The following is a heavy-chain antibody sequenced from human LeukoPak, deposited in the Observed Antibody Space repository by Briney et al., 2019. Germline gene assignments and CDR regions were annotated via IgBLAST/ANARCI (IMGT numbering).Heavy chain of an antibody. CDR2: IYYSGST. CDR1: GGSISSGGYW. CDR3: VRGSTLRHYQY. D-gene: IGHD3-16*01. Sequence: SETLSLTCTVSGGSISSGGYWWSWIRQHPGEGLEWIGSIYYSGSTYYNPSLKSRVTVSVDTSKNQFSLKLSSVTAADTAVYYCVRGSTLRHYQYWGQGTLVTVSS. V-gene: IGHV4-39*01. J-gene: IGHJ4*02.